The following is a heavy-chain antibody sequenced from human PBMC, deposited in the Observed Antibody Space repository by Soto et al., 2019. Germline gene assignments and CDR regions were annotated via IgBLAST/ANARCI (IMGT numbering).Heavy chain of an antibody. Sequence: ASVKVSCKASGYTFTRYTMNWVRQAPGQRLEWMGWINPDNGNTKSSQKFQDRVIITRDTSASTAYMDLSSLRSEDTAVYYCARGIATGQLDPWGQGTLVSVSS. J-gene: IGHJ5*02. CDR3: ARGIATGQLDP. CDR1: GYTFTRYT. V-gene: IGHV1-3*01. D-gene: IGHD2-15*01. CDR2: INPDNGNT.